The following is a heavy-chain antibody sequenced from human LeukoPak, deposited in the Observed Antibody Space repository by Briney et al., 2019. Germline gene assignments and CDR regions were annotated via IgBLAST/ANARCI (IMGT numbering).Heavy chain of an antibody. CDR2: INHSGST. D-gene: IGHD6-19*01. V-gene: IGHV4-34*01. Sequence: SETLSLTCAVYGGSFSGYYWSWIRQPPGKGLEWIGEINHSGSTNYNPSLKSRVTISVDTSKNQFSLKLSSVTAADTAVYYCARSLVAGXFDYWGQGTLVTVSS. CDR3: ARSLVAGXFDY. J-gene: IGHJ4*02. CDR1: GGSFSGYY.